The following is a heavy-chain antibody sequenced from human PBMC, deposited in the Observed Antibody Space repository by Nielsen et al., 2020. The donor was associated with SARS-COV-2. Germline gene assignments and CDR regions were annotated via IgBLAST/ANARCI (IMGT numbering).Heavy chain of an antibody. CDR2: IWYDGSNK. CDR3: ARGEVYYDSSGVDY. CDR1: GFTFSSYG. J-gene: IGHJ4*02. V-gene: IGHV3-33*01. D-gene: IGHD3-22*01. Sequence: GGSLRLSCAASGFTFSSYGMHWVRQAPGKGLEWVAVIWYDGSNKYYADSVKGRFTISRDNSKNTLYLQMNSLRAEDTAAYYCARGEVYYDSSGVDYWGQGTLVTVSS.